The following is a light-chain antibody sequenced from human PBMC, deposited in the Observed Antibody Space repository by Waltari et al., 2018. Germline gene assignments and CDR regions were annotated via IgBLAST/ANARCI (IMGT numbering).Light chain of an antibody. J-gene: IGLJ2*01. CDR3: SSYAVNYPVI. CDR1: SSDVGGYNF. Sequence: QSALTQPRSVSGSPGQSVTISCTGTSSDVGGYNFVSWYQHHPGKAPKLLIYDVDQRPSGVPHRFSGSKSGNMASLTISGLQAEDEADYYCSSYAVNYPVILGGGTKLTVL. CDR2: DVD. V-gene: IGLV2-11*01.